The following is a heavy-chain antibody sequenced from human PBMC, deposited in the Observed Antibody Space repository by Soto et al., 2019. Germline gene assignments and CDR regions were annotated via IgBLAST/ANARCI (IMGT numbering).Heavy chain of an antibody. CDR3: ARTVVAPSREDWFDP. V-gene: IGHV4-4*02. Sequence: LSRTCAVSGGSISSRNCWSWVRQPPGEGLEWIVEIYHSGSTNYNPSLKSRVTISVDKSKNQFSLKLSSVTAADTAVYYCARTVVAPSREDWFDPWGQGTLVTVSS. CDR1: GGSISSRNC. J-gene: IGHJ5*02. D-gene: IGHD3-22*01. CDR2: IYHSGST.